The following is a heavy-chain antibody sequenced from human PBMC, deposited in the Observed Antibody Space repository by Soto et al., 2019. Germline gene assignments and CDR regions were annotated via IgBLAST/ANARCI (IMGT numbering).Heavy chain of an antibody. Sequence: GGSLRLSCAASGFTFSNAWMSWVRQAPGKGLEWVGRIKSKTDGGTTDYAAPVKGRFTISRDDSKNTLYLQMNSLKTEDTAVYYCTTGPIFDYYYMDVWGKGTTVTVSS. CDR1: GFTFSNAW. J-gene: IGHJ6*03. D-gene: IGHD3-3*01. V-gene: IGHV3-15*01. CDR2: IKSKTDGGTT. CDR3: TTGPIFDYYYMDV.